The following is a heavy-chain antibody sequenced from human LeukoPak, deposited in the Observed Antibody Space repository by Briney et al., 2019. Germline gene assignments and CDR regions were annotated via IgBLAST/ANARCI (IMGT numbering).Heavy chain of an antibody. Sequence: QPGRSLRLSCAASGFTFSSYAMHWVRQAPGKGLEWVAVISYDGSNKYYADSVKGRFTISRDNSKNTLYLQMNSLRAEDTAVYYCATEHFGSLAVAVFGVYDYWGQGTLVTVSS. CDR3: ATEHFGSLAVAVFGVYDY. J-gene: IGHJ4*02. CDR1: GFTFSSYA. D-gene: IGHD3-3*02. CDR2: ISYDGSNK. V-gene: IGHV3-30-3*01.